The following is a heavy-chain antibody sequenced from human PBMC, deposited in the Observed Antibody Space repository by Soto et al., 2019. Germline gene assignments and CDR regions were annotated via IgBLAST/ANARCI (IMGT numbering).Heavy chain of an antibody. CDR3: ARCSGGTCYYDSLDY. CDR2: ISYDGSNK. V-gene: IGHV3-30*03. J-gene: IGHJ4*02. CDR1: GFTFSNYG. Sequence: QVQLVESGGGVVQPGRSLRLSCAASGFTFSNYGMHWVRQAPGKGLEWVAVISYDGSNKYYGDSVKGRFTISRDNSKNTLYLQMNSLRTEDTAVYHCARCSGGTCYYDSLDYWGQGTLVTVSS. D-gene: IGHD2-15*01.